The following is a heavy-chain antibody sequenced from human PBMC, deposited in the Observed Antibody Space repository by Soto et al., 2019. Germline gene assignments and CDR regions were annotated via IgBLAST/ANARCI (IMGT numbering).Heavy chain of an antibody. Sequence: EMQLLESGGGLVQPGGSLRISCLASGFTFSRNAMSWVRQAPGKGLEWVSAISASGGTTYSADSVKGRFAVSRDNSNNTLYLQMDSLSAEDTAVYYCAKQRADFGSGSDTFYLDNWGQGSLVTVSS. V-gene: IGHV3-23*01. CDR1: GFTFSRNA. D-gene: IGHD3-10*01. J-gene: IGHJ4*02. CDR2: ISASGGTT. CDR3: AKQRADFGSGSDTFYLDN.